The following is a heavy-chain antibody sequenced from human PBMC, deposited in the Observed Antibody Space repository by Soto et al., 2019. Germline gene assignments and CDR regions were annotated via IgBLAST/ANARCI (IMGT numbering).Heavy chain of an antibody. CDR1: GDSISSYY. V-gene: IGHV4-59*01. Sequence: PSETRSLTCTVSGDSISSYYWSWIRQPPWKGLEWIGYIYYSGSTNYNPSLKSRVTISVDTSKNQFSLKLSSVTAADTAVYYCATIAAAAPSFHYWGQGTLVTVS. J-gene: IGHJ4*02. CDR2: IYYSGST. D-gene: IGHD6-13*01. CDR3: ATIAAAAPSFHY.